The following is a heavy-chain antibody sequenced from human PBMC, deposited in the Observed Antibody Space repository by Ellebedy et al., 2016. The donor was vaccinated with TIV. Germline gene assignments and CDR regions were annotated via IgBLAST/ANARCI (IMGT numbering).Heavy chain of an antibody. CDR1: GDSISRYY. Sequence: MPSETLSLTCTVSGDSISRYYWNWIRQPPGKGLEWIGYISDTGSTSYNPSLKSRVTISVDTSKNQFSLKVSSVTAADTAVYYCARRRPHFSGYKIHYWGQGTLVTVSS. D-gene: IGHD6-25*01. J-gene: IGHJ4*02. V-gene: IGHV4-59*01. CDR3: ARRRPHFSGYKIHY. CDR2: ISDTGST.